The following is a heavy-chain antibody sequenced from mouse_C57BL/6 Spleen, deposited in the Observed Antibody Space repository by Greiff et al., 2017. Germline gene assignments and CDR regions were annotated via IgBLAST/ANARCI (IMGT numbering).Heavy chain of an antibody. CDR2: IDPSDSYT. J-gene: IGHJ2*01. CDR1: GYTFTSYW. V-gene: IGHV1-69*01. Sequence: VQLQQPGAELVMPGASVKLSCKASGYTFTSYWMHWVKQRPGQGLEWIGEIDPSDSYTNYNQKFKGKSTLTVDKSSSTAYMQLSSLTSEDSAVYYCARLIGLLLYFDYWGQGTTLTVSS. D-gene: IGHD1-1*01. CDR3: ARLIGLLLYFDY.